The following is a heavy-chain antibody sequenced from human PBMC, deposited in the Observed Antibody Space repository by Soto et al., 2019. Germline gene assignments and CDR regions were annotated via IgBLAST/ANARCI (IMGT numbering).Heavy chain of an antibody. CDR2: ISYDGSNK. CDR3: ARDEGLGVNYYYYGMDV. Sequence: PGGSLRLSCAASGFTFSSYGMHWVRQAPGKGLEWVAVISYDGSNKYYADSVKGRFTISRDNSKNTLYLQMNSLRAEDTAVYYCARDEGLGVNYYYYGMDVWGQGTTVTVS. J-gene: IGHJ6*02. CDR1: GFTFSSYG. V-gene: IGHV3-30*03. D-gene: IGHD3-10*01.